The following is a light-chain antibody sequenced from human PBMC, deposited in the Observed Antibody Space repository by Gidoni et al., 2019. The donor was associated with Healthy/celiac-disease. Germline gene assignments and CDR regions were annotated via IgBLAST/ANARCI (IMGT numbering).Light chain of an antibody. V-gene: IGKV1-39*01. CDR1: QSISSY. J-gene: IGKJ1*01. CDR2: AAS. Sequence: DIQMTQSPSSLSASVGDRVTITCRASQSISSYLNWYQLKPGKAPKLLIYAASSLQSGVPLRFSGSGSGTDFTLTISSLQPEDFATYFCQQSYSTPWTFGQGTKVEIK. CDR3: QQSYSTPWT.